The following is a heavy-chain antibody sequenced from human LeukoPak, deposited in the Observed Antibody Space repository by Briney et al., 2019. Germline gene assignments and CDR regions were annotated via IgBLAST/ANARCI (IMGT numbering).Heavy chain of an antibody. V-gene: IGHV1-2*06. CDR1: GGTFSSYA. CDR2: INPNSGGT. D-gene: IGHD5-18*01. CDR3: ARGGIGYSYGHYYFDY. Sequence: ASVKVSCKASGGTFSSYAISWVRQAPGQGLEWMGRINPNSGGTNYAQKFQGRVTMTRDTSISTAYMELSRLRSDDTAGYYCARGGIGYSYGHYYFDYWGQGTLVTVSS. J-gene: IGHJ4*02.